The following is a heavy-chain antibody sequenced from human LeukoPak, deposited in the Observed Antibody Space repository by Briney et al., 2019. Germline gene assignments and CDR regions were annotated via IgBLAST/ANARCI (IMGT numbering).Heavy chain of an antibody. CDR1: GFTFSSYG. J-gene: IGHJ5*02. V-gene: IGHV3-30*02. CDR3: ARGKTSQNIVTRKTYNWFDP. CDR2: IRYDGSNK. Sequence: GGSLRLSCAASGFTFSSYGMHWVRQAPGKGLEWVAFIRYDGSNKYYADSVKGRFTISRGNAKNSLYLQMKSLRAEDTAVYYCARGKTSQNIVTRKTYNWFDPWGQGTLVTVSS. D-gene: IGHD2/OR15-2a*01.